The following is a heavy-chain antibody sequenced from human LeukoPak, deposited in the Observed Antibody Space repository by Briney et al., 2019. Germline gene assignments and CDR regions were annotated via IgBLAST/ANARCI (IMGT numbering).Heavy chain of an antibody. Sequence: ASVKVSCKASGYTFTTYYMHWVRQAPGQGLEWMGMINPSGDSTSFAQRFQGRVTMTRDSSTSTVYMELNSLRSEDTAVYYCATGEYAFDIWGQGTMVTVSS. CDR1: GYTFTTYY. J-gene: IGHJ3*02. CDR2: INPSGDST. V-gene: IGHV1-46*01. CDR3: ATGEYAFDI.